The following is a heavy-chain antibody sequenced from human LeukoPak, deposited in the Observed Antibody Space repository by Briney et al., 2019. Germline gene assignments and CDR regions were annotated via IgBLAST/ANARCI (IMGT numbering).Heavy chain of an antibody. V-gene: IGHV4-34*01. CDR2: INHSGST. D-gene: IGHD6-19*01. Sequence: GSLRLSCAASGFTFSSYSMNWVRQPPGKGLEWIGEINHSGSTNYNPSLKSRVTISVDTSKNQFSLKLSSVTAADTAVYYCARGRMWYSSGWYYFDYWGQGTLVTVSS. CDR1: GFTFSSYS. CDR3: ARGRMWYSSGWYYFDY. J-gene: IGHJ4*02.